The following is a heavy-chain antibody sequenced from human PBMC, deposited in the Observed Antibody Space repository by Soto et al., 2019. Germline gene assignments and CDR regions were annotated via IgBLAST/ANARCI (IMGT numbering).Heavy chain of an antibody. J-gene: IGHJ6*02. V-gene: IGHV4-31*03. CDR3: AREEGRSSSWFQRGRYYYYGMDV. D-gene: IGHD6-13*01. Sequence: QVQLQESGPGLVKPSQTLSLTCTVSGGSISSGGYYWSWIRQHPGKGLEWIGYIYYSGSTYYNPSLKSRVTISVDSSKNQFSLKLSSVTAADTAVYYCAREEGRSSSWFQRGRYYYYGMDVWGQGTTVTVSS. CDR1: GGSISSGGYY. CDR2: IYYSGST.